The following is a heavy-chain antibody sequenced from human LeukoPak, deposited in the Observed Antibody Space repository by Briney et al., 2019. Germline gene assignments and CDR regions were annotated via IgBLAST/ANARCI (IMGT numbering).Heavy chain of an antibody. CDR2: IFHSGDT. CDR3: ARRDGSSWYNWFYP. Sequence: SETLSLTCAVSGFSISRGYFWAWIRQPPGTGLEWIGSIFHSGDTYYNPSLKSRVALSVDTSKNQFSLRLTSVTAADTALYYRARRDGSSWYNWFYPWGQGILVTASS. D-gene: IGHD6-13*01. V-gene: IGHV4-38-2*01. CDR1: GFSISRGYF. J-gene: IGHJ5*02.